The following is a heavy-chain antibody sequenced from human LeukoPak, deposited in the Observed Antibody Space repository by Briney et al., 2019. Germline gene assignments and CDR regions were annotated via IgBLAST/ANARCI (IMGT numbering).Heavy chain of an antibody. V-gene: IGHV1-8*01. CDR2: MNPNSGDT. Sequence: APVKVSCKASGYTFTSYDINWVRQAPGQGLEWVGWMNPNSGDTGYTQKVQGRVTFTRNTSTSTAYMELWSLRLEDTAVYYCARVSFTYYYYMDVWGKGTTVTVSS. CDR1: GYTFTSYD. CDR3: ARVSFTYYYYMDV. J-gene: IGHJ6*03.